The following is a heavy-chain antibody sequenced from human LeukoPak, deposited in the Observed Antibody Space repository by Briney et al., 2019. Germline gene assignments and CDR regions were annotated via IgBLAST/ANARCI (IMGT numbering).Heavy chain of an antibody. Sequence: ASETLSLTCTVSGGSISSGGYYWSWNRQHPGKGLEWIGYIYYSGSTYYNPSLKSRVTISVDTSKNQFSLKLSSVTAADTAVYYCARVDHGGIFDHWGQGTLVTVSS. CDR1: GGSISSGGYY. D-gene: IGHD3-16*01. J-gene: IGHJ5*02. CDR3: ARVDHGGIFDH. CDR2: IYYSGST. V-gene: IGHV4-31*03.